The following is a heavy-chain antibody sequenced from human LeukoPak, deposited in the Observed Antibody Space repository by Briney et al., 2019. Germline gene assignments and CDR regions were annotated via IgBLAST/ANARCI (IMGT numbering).Heavy chain of an antibody. CDR1: GFTFSTYW. J-gene: IGHJ6*03. CDR2: IKQDVGDK. CDR3: ARETRGYDILTGKYHRGYYSYYMDA. D-gene: IGHD3-9*01. Sequence: GGSLRLSCAASGFTFSTYWMSWVRQAPGKGLEWVANIKQDVGDKYYVDSVKGRFTISRDNAKNSLYLQMNSLRSEDTAVYYCARETRGYDILTGKYHRGYYSYYMDAWGKGTTVTVSS. V-gene: IGHV3-7*01.